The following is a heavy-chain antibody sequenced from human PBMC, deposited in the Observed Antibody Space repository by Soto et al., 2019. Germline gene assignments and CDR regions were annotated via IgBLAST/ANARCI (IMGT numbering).Heavy chain of an antibody. Sequence: QVHLHQWGAGLLKLSETLSLTCAVYGGSVNGYYWNWIRQPPGQGLEWIGEINHTGGTHYNPSLKSRVTMSVDTSKNQFSLRLSSVTAADTAIYYCATRITVFGLLIPPFDPWGQGTQVTGSS. D-gene: IGHD3-3*01. CDR1: GGSVNGYY. CDR3: ATRITVFGLLIPPFDP. J-gene: IGHJ5*02. CDR2: INHTGGT. V-gene: IGHV4-34*01.